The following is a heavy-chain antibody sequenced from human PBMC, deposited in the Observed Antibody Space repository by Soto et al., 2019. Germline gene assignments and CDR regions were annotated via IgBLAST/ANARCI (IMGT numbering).Heavy chain of an antibody. CDR3: ARSEPIAAAGPGWFDP. J-gene: IGHJ5*02. Sequence: SVKVSCKASGGTFSSYAISWVRQAPGQGLEWVGGSIPIVGTENYAQKCQGRVTITADESTSTAYMELSSLRSEDTAVYYCARSEPIAAAGPGWFDPWGQGTLVTVSS. CDR2: SIPIVGTE. CDR1: GGTFSSYA. V-gene: IGHV1-69*13. D-gene: IGHD6-13*01.